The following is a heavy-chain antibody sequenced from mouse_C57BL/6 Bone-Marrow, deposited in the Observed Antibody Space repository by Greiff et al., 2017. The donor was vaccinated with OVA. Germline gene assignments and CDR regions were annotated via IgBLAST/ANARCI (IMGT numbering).Heavy chain of an antibody. D-gene: IGHD1-1*01. CDR2: IFPGSGST. V-gene: IGHV1-75*01. Sequence: QVQLKESGPELVKPGASVKISCKASGYTFTDYYINWVKQRPGQGLEWIGWIFPGSGSTYYNAKFKGKATLTVDKSSSTAYMLLSSLTSEDSAVYICANNYGSSPCWDVDVWGTGTTVTVSS. J-gene: IGHJ1*03. CDR3: ANNYGSSPCWDVDV. CDR1: GYTFTDYY.